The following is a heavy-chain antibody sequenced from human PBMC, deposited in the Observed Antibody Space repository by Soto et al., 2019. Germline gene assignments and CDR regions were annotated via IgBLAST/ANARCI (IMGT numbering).Heavy chain of an antibody. J-gene: IGHJ3*02. Sequence: EVQLLESGGGLVQPGGSLRLSCAASGVTFSSYAMSWVRQAPGKGLEWVSAISGSGGSTYYADSVKGRFTISRDNSKNSLYLQMNSLRAEDTAVYYCAIDPHYDIRHDAFDIWGQGTMATVSS. CDR2: ISGSGGST. D-gene: IGHD3-9*01. CDR1: GVTFSSYA. V-gene: IGHV3-23*01. CDR3: AIDPHYDIRHDAFDI.